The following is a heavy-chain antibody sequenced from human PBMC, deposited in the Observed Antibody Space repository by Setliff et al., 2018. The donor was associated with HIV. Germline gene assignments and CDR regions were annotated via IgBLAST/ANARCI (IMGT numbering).Heavy chain of an antibody. V-gene: IGHV4-59*01. CDR1: GCSISNYY. D-gene: IGHD1-7*01. Sequence: SETLSLTCTVSGCSISNYYWSWIRQSPEKGLEWIGYIHYSGCTNYNPSLKSRVTISLDTSKNQFSLKLSSVTAADTAIYYCARLRDMESELIGFDYWGPRTLVTVSS. CDR3: ARLRDMESELIGFDY. CDR2: IHYSGCT. J-gene: IGHJ4*02.